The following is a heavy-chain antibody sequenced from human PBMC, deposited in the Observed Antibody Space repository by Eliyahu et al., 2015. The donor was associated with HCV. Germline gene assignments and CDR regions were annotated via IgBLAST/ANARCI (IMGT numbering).Heavy chain of an antibody. CDR3: ARGISGYYGMDV. D-gene: IGHD3-3*02. CDR2: IWYDGSNK. CDR1: GXSFSSNG. Sequence: QVQLVESGGSVVQPGRSLRLSCAAFGXSFSSNGMXWVRQAPGKGLEWVAVIWYDGSNKNYADSVKGRFTISRDNSRNTLYLQMNSLKAEDTAVYYCARGISGYYGMDVWGQGTTVTVSS. J-gene: IGHJ6*02. V-gene: IGHV3-33*01.